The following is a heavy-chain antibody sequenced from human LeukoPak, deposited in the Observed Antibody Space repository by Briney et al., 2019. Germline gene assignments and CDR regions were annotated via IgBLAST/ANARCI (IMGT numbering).Heavy chain of an antibody. V-gene: IGHV3-74*01. D-gene: IGHD3-10*01. Sequence: GGSLRLSCAASGLTLSRYWMHWVRQAPGKGLVWVSLINNDGSSTTYADSVKGRFTISRDNARNTLYLQMNSLRAEDTAVYYCAAPGNYGSVPFDFWGQGTLVTVSS. CDR1: GLTLSRYW. CDR3: AAPGNYGSVPFDF. CDR2: INNDGSST. J-gene: IGHJ4*02.